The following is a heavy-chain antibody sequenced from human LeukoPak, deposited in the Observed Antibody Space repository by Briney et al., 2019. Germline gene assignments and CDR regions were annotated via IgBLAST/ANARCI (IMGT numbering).Heavy chain of an antibody. CDR3: AKDLGYYYGSGSYYRGLDP. CDR2: ISGSSGST. Sequence: PGGSLRLSCAASGFTFSSYWMSWVRQAPGKGLEWVSAISGSSGSTYYADSVKGRFTISRDNSKNTLYLQMNSLRAEDTAVYYCAKDLGYYYGSGSYYRGLDPWGQGTLVTVSS. CDR1: GFTFSSYW. V-gene: IGHV3-23*01. J-gene: IGHJ5*02. D-gene: IGHD3-10*01.